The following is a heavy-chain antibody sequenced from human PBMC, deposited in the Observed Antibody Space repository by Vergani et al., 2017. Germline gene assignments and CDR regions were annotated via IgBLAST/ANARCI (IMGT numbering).Heavy chain of an antibody. CDR3: ARDTGVYGDYDY. CDR2: IIPILGIA. CDR1: GGTFSSYA. V-gene: IGHV1-69*04. Sequence: QVQLVQSGAEVKKPGSSVKVSCKASGGTFSSYAIRWVRQAPGQGLEWMGRIIPILGIANYAQKFQGRVTITADKSTSTAYMELSSLRSEDTAVYYCARDTGVYGDYDYWGQGTLVTVSS. J-gene: IGHJ4*02. D-gene: IGHD4-17*01.